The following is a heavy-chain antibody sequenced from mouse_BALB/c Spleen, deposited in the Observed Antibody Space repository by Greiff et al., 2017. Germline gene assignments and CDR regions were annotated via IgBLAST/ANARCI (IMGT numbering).Heavy chain of an antibody. J-gene: IGHJ2*01. V-gene: IGHV5-6-3*01. Sequence: EVKVVESGGGLVQPGGSLKLSCAASGFTFSSYGMSWVRQTPDKRLELVATINSNGGSTYYPDSVKGRFTISRDNAKNTLYLQMSSLKSEDTAMYYCAREGYYGSRGYFDYWGQGTTLTVSS. CDR2: INSNGGST. CDR3: AREGYYGSRGYFDY. D-gene: IGHD1-1*01. CDR1: GFTFSSYG.